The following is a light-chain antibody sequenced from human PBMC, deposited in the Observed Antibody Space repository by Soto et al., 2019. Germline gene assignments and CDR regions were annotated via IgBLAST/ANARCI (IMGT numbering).Light chain of an antibody. Sequence: EIVLTQSPATLSLSPGERATLSCRASQSVSSYLDWYQQKPGQAPRLLIYDASNKATGIPARFSGSGSGTDFPLTISSLEPVDFAVYYCQQRSNWPPITFGQGTRLEIK. CDR1: QSVSSY. CDR3: QQRSNWPPIT. V-gene: IGKV3-11*01. J-gene: IGKJ5*01. CDR2: DAS.